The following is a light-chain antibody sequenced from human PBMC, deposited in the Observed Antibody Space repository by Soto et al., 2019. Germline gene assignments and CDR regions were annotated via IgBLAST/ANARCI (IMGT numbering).Light chain of an antibody. Sequence: QSALTQPASVSGSPGQSITISCTGTSSDVGGYNYVSWYQQHPGKAPKLMIYDVSNRPSGVSNRFSGSKSGNTASLTISGPQAEDDDDYYCSSYTSSSTLLYVFGTGTKLTVL. CDR1: SSDVGGYNY. CDR2: DVS. V-gene: IGLV2-14*01. J-gene: IGLJ1*01. CDR3: SSYTSSSTLLYV.